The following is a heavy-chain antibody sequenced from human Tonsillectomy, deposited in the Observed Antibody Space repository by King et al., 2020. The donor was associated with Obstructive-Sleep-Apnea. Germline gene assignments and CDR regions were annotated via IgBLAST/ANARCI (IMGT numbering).Heavy chain of an antibody. Sequence: VQLVESGGGLAKPGGSLRLSCVASGFTFSRHGMSWVRQAPGKGLEWVSAMSGHGKRVEYADSVKGRFTISRDNSKDTVFLQMNSLRADDTALYYCARDPLDSGWLYGAFDIWGQGTMVTVSS. CDR3: ARDPLDSGWLYGAFDI. J-gene: IGHJ3*02. D-gene: IGHD6-19*01. V-gene: IGHV3-23*04. CDR2: MSGHGKRV. CDR1: GFTFSRHG.